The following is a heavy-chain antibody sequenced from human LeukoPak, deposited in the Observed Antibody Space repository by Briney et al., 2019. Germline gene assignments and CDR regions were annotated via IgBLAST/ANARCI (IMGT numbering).Heavy chain of an antibody. CDR1: GGSFSGYY. V-gene: IGHV4-34*01. CDR3: ARARNSGSYFDY. Sequence: SETLSLTCAVYGGSFSGYYWSWIRQPPGKGLEWIGEINHSGSTNYNPSLKSRVTISVDTSKNQFSLKLSSVTAADTAVYYCARARNSGSYFDYWGQGTLVTVSS. D-gene: IGHD1-26*01. CDR2: INHSGST. J-gene: IGHJ4*02.